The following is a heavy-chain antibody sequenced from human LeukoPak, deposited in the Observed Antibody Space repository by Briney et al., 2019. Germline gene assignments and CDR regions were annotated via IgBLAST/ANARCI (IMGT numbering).Heavy chain of an antibody. CDR1: GFTFSRYD. V-gene: IGHV3-23*01. Sequence: GGSLRLSCAASGFTFSRYDMNWVRQAPGKGLEWLSVISGSGDRTYYAGSVKGRFTVSRDNSKNTLYLQMNSLRAEDTAVYYCAKDLRPDILTGSPFDYWGQGSLATVSS. CDR3: AKDLRPDILTGSPFDY. J-gene: IGHJ4*02. D-gene: IGHD3-9*01. CDR2: ISGSGDRT.